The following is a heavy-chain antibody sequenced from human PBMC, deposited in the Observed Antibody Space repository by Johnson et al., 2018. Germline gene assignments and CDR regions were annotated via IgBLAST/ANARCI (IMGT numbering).Heavy chain of an antibody. D-gene: IGHD3-16*02. J-gene: IGHJ4*02. CDR3: VGQSGVIVDILL. Sequence: EVQLVETGGGLVKPGGSLRLSCAAASEFTFSIFAMNWVRQTPGKGLEWLSSISGDGDNTYYADSVKGRFTISSDNTKHSVFLQMDSLRADDSAFYYCVGQSGVIVDILLWGRGTQVTVSS. CDR1: EFTFSIFA. V-gene: IGHV3-21*01. CDR2: ISGDGDNT.